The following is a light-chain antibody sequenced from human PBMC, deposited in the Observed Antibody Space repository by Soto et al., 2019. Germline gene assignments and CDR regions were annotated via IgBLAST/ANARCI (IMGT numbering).Light chain of an antibody. CDR2: DAS. CDR3: QQRSNWPPKIT. CDR1: QSVSSNY. V-gene: IGKV3-11*01. Sequence: EIVLTQSPGTLSLSTGERATLSCRASQSVSSNYLAWYQQKPGQAPRLRIYDASNMATGIPARFSGSGAGTDFTLTISSLEPEDFAVYYCQQRSNWPPKITFGQGTRLEIK. J-gene: IGKJ5*01.